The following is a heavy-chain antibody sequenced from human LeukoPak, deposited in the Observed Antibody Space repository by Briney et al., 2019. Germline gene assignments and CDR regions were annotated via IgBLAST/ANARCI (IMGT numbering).Heavy chain of an antibody. Sequence: PGGSLRLSCAASGFTFSSYAMHWVRQAPGKGLEWVAVISYDGSNKYYADSVKGRFTISRDNSKNTLYLQMNSLRAEDTAVYYCARDIRVVVPAAMMYYYYGMDVWGQGTTVTVSS. V-gene: IGHV3-30-3*01. D-gene: IGHD2-2*01. CDR1: GFTFSSYA. J-gene: IGHJ6*02. CDR3: ARDIRVVVPAAMMYYYYGMDV. CDR2: ISYDGSNK.